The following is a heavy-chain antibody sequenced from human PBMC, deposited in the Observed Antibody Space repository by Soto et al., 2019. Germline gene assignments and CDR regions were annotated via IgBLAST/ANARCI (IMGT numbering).Heavy chain of an antibody. CDR3: ARPRSGSYVGYFDY. CDR2: ISRSGSTI. Sequence: WGALRVSCASWVFTFSIYEMNWVGQAPGKGLDWVSYISRSGSTIYYAGSVNGRFTISRDNAKNSLYLQMNSLRAEDTAVYYRARPRSGSYVGYFDYWGQGTMVTVSS. V-gene: IGHV3-48*03. J-gene: IGHJ4*02. D-gene: IGHD1-26*01. CDR1: VFTFSIYE.